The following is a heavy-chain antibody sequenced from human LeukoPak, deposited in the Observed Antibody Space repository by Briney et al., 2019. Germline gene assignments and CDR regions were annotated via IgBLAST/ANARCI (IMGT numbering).Heavy chain of an antibody. V-gene: IGHV3-33*01. CDR3: ARDQDRAFDI. CDR2: IWYDGTNR. Sequence: GGSLRLSCAASGFTFSTYGMHWVRQAPGKGLEWVAVIWYDGTNRYYADSVKGRFTISRDYSKNTLYLQMNSMRAEDTAVYYCARDQDRAFDIWGQGTMVTVSS. CDR1: GFTFSTYG. J-gene: IGHJ3*02.